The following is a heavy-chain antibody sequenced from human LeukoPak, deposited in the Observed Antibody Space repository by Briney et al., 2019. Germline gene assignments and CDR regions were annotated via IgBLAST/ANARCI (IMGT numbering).Heavy chain of an antibody. CDR3: ARGRSLDY. CDR2: INHSGST. D-gene: IGHD5-24*01. J-gene: IGHJ4*02. CDR1: GGSFSGCY. Sequence: SETLCLTCAVYGGSFSGCYWSWIRQPPGKGLEWIGEINHSGSTNYNPSLKSRVTISVDTSKNQFSLKLSSVTAADTAVYYCARGRSLDYWGQGTLDTVSS. V-gene: IGHV4-34*01.